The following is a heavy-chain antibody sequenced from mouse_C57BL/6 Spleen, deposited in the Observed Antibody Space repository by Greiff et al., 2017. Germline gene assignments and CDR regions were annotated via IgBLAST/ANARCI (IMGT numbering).Heavy chain of an antibody. Sequence: EVKLQESGGGLVQPGGSMKLSCVASGFTFSNYWMNWVRQSPEKGLEWVAQIRLKSDNYATHYAESVKGRFTISRDDSKSSVYLQMNNLRAEDTGIYYCTGITTVVATDYAMDYWGQGTSVTVSS. V-gene: IGHV6-3*01. D-gene: IGHD1-1*01. CDR3: TGITTVVATDYAMDY. J-gene: IGHJ4*01. CDR1: GFTFSNYW. CDR2: IRLKSDNYAT.